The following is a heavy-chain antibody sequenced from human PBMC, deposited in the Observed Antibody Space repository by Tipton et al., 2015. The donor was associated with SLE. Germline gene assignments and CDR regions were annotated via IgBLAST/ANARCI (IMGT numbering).Heavy chain of an antibody. CDR3: AREGAEKVRTSYYYYMDV. Sequence: TLSLTCTVSGASISSYSWSWIRQPPGKGLEWIGYIYYSGSTNSNLSLKSRVTISADTSKNRFSLMLSSVTAADTAVYYCAREGAEKVRTSYYYYMDVWGKGTTVTISS. D-gene: IGHD3-10*01. V-gene: IGHV4-59*12. CDR1: GASISSYS. CDR2: IYYSGST. J-gene: IGHJ6*03.